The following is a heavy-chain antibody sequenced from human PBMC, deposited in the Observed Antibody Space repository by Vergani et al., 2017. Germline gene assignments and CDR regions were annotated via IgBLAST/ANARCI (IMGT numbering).Heavy chain of an antibody. J-gene: IGHJ4*02. CDR3: ARDDPPLRNLDY. CDR2: ISSSSSYI. CDR1: GFTFSSYS. D-gene: IGHD1-14*01. Sequence: EVQLVESGGGLVKPGGSLRLSCAASGFTFSSYSMNWVRQAPGKGLEWVSSISSSSSYIYYADSVKGRFTISRDNAKNSLYLQMNSLRAEDTAVYYCARDDPPLRNLDYWGQGTLVTVSS. V-gene: IGHV3-21*01.